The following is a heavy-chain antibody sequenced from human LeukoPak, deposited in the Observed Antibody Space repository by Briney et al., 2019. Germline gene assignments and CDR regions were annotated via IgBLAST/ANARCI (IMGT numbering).Heavy chain of an antibody. Sequence: SETLSLTCSVSGYSFSSGYYWGWIRQPPGKGLEWIGSIHQSGSTYHNPSLKSRVTISVDKSKNQFSLKLNSVTAADTAMFYCARLNPGWYYLDVWGKGTTVTVSS. CDR1: GYSFSSGYY. CDR3: ARLNPGWYYLDV. J-gene: IGHJ6*03. V-gene: IGHV4-38-2*02. CDR2: IHQSGST. D-gene: IGHD6-19*01.